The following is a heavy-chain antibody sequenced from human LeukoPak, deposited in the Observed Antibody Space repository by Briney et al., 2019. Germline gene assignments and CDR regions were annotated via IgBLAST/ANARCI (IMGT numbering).Heavy chain of an antibody. Sequence: PGGSLRLSCAASGFSFSNYAMSWVRQAPGKGLEWVSAISGSGTSTYYADSVKGRFTISRDNSKNTVNLQMNSLRAEDTAVYYCAKSIIRDFWSGYSTRGAFDIWGQGTMVTVSS. CDR3: AKSIIRDFWSGYSTRGAFDI. CDR2: ISGSGTST. J-gene: IGHJ3*02. V-gene: IGHV3-23*01. D-gene: IGHD3-3*01. CDR1: GFSFSNYA.